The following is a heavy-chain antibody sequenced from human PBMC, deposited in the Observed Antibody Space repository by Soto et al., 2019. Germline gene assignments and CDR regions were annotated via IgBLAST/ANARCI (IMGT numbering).Heavy chain of an antibody. D-gene: IGHD1-26*01. CDR3: AREASGSYFVDY. CDR1: GYTFTSYG. V-gene: IGHV1-18*01. Sequence: QVQLVQSGAEVKKPGASVKVSCKASGYTFTSYGISWVRQAPGQGLEWMGWISAYNGNTNYAQKLQGRVTMTTDTPTSTAYVALRSLRSDDTAVYYCAREASGSYFVDYWGQGTLVTVSS. J-gene: IGHJ4*02. CDR2: ISAYNGNT.